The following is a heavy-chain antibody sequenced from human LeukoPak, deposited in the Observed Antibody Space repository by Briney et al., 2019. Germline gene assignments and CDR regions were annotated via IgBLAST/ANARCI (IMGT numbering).Heavy chain of an antibody. CDR2: INHSGST. CDR1: GGSFSGYY. Sequence: PSETLSLTCAVYGGSFSGYYWSWIRQPPGKGLEWIGEINHSGSTNYNPSLKSRVTISVDTSKNQFSLKLSSVTAADTAVYYCARRGNFWSGYYSRGYYFDYWGQGTLVTVPS. D-gene: IGHD3-3*01. J-gene: IGHJ4*02. V-gene: IGHV4-34*01. CDR3: ARRGNFWSGYYSRGYYFDY.